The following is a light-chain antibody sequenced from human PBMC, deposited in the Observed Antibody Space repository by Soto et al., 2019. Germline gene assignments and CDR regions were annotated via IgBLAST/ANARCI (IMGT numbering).Light chain of an antibody. J-gene: IGKJ4*01. CDR1: QSLSSNS. CDR3: QQYGGSTRF. V-gene: IGKV3-20*01. CDR2: GTS. Sequence: EIVLTQSPVTLSVSPGERATLSCRASQSLSSNSLAWYQQKPGQAPRLLIFGTSRRATAIPDRFSGSGSGTDLTLTISRLEPEDFAVYYCQQYGGSTRFFGGGTKVEIK.